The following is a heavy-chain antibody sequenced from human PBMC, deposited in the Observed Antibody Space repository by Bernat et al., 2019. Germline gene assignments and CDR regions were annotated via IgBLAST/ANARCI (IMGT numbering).Heavy chain of an antibody. CDR2: ISGSGGST. CDR1: GFTFSSYA. V-gene: IGHV3-23*01. Sequence: EVQLLESGGGLVQPGGSLRLSCAASGFTFSSYAMSWVRQAPGKGLEWVSAISGSGGSTYTAAPGKGRFTISRDNSKNTLYLQRNSLGAEDTAVYYCAKDSADSSGWYTTLYYYGMDVWGQGTTVTVSS. CDR3: AKDSADSSGWYTTLYYYGMDV. D-gene: IGHD6-19*01. J-gene: IGHJ6*02.